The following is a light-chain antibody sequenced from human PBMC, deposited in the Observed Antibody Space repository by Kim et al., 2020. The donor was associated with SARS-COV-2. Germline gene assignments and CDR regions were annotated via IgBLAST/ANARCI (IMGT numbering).Light chain of an antibody. J-gene: IGLJ3*02. CDR3: QSYDSSLSGWV. CDR2: VNS. CDR1: SSNIGAGYD. Sequence: QRVTIACTGSSSNIGAGYDVRWYQRLPGTAPKLLIYVNSNRPSGVPDRFSGSKSGTSASLAITGLQAEDEADYYCQSYDSSLSGWVFGGGTKLTVL. V-gene: IGLV1-40*01.